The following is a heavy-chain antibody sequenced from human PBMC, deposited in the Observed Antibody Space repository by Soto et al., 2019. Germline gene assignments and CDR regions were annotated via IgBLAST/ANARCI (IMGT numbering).Heavy chain of an antibody. CDR3: AKDPYHLTGYYKGEEYYFDY. Sequence: GGSLRLSCAASGFTFSSYAMSWVRQAPGKGLEWVSAISGSGGSTYYADSVKGRFTISRDNSKNTLYLQMNSLRAEDTAVYYCAKDPYHLTGYYKGEEYYFDYWGQGTLVTVSS. CDR2: ISGSGGST. V-gene: IGHV3-23*01. D-gene: IGHD3-9*01. CDR1: GFTFSSYA. J-gene: IGHJ4*02.